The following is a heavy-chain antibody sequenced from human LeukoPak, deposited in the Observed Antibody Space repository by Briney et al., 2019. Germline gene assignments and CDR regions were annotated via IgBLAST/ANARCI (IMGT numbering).Heavy chain of an antibody. J-gene: IGHJ5*02. V-gene: IGHV4-59*08. D-gene: IGHD3-22*01. CDR1: GGSISSYY. CDR3: ARRMYYYDSSGYGGYWLDP. Sequence: SETLSLTCTVSGGSISSYYWSWIRQPPGKGLEWIGYIYYSGSTNYNPSLKSRVTISVDTSKNQFSLKLSSVAAADTAVYYCARRMYYYDSSGYGGYWLDPWGQGTLVTVSS. CDR2: IYYSGST.